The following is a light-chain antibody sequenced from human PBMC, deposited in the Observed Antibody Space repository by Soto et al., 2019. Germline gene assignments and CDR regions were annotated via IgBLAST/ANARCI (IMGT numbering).Light chain of an antibody. CDR1: QSVSSN. CDR3: QQYNNWSPIT. Sequence: ETVLREPLAAPCVCTGERATLSGRRFQSVSSNLAWYQSKPGQAPRLLIYGAYIRATGIPASFSGSGSGTEFTLTISSLQSEDFAVYYCQQYNNWSPITFGQGTRLEIK. V-gene: IGKV3D-15*01. J-gene: IGKJ5*01. CDR2: GAY.